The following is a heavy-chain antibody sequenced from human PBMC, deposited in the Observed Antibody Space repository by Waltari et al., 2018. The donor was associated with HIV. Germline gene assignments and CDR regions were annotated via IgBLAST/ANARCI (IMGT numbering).Heavy chain of an antibody. CDR1: GYTFTNYA. J-gene: IGHJ5*02. V-gene: IGHV7-4-1*02. Sequence: QVQLVQSGSELKKPGASVKVSCKASGYTFTNYAMNWVRQAPGQGLEWMGWINTNTGNPTYAQGFTGLFVLSLDTSVSTAYLQISSLKAEDTAVYYCARGYCGTTSCGQRGGWFDPWGQGTLLTVSS. CDR2: INTNTGNP. CDR3: ARGYCGTTSCGQRGGWFDP. D-gene: IGHD2-2*01.